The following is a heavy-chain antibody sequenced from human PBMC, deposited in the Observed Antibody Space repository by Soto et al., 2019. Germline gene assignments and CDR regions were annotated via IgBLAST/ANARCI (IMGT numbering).Heavy chain of an antibody. Sequence: ASVKVSCKASGFTFTSSAVQWVRQARGQRLEWIGWIVVGSGNTNYAQKFQERVTITRDMSTSTAYMELSSLRSEDTAVYYCAALSGGGWLHKGKNYGMDVWGQGTTVTVSS. V-gene: IGHV1-58*01. CDR2: IVVGSGNT. CDR3: AALSGGGWLHKGKNYGMDV. J-gene: IGHJ6*02. CDR1: GFTFTSSA. D-gene: IGHD5-12*01.